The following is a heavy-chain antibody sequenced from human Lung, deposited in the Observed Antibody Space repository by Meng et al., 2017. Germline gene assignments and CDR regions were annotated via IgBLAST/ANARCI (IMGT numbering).Heavy chain of an antibody. CDR3: VRRTYSSGWYFDY. CDR2: IIDSGST. D-gene: IGHD6-19*01. Sequence: QLKQWGAGLLKPSETLSLPCAVYGGSFSGYYWSWIRQPPGKGLEWIGEIIDSGSTNYNPSLKSRVTISVDTSKNQFSLRVTSVTAADRAVYYCVRRTYSSGWYFDYWGQGTLVTVSS. CDR1: GGSFSGYY. V-gene: IGHV4-34*02. J-gene: IGHJ4*02.